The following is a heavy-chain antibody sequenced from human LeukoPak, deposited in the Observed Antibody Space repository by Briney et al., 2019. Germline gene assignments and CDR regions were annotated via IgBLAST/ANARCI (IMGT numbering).Heavy chain of an antibody. Sequence: SQTLSLTCAISGDSVSSNSAAWNWIRQSPSRGLEWLGRTYYRSEWYNDYAVSVKSRITVNPDTSKNQFSLQLNSVTPEDTAVYYCARDGLTGEEGLFDYWGQGTLVTVSS. J-gene: IGHJ4*02. V-gene: IGHV6-1*01. D-gene: IGHD7-27*01. CDR1: GDSVSSNSAA. CDR3: ARDGLTGEEGLFDY. CDR2: TYYRSEWYN.